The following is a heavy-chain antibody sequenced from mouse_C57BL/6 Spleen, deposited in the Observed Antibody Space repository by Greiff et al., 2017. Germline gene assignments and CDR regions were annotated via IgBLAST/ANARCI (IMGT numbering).Heavy chain of an antibody. V-gene: IGHV1-59*01. D-gene: IGHD1-1*01. Sequence: VKLQQPGAELVRPGTSVKLSCKASGYTFTSYWMHWVKQRPGQGLEWIGVIDPSDSYTNYNQKFKGKATLTVDTSSSTAYMQLSSLTSEDSAVYYCARGRGGSSHWYFDVWGTGTTVTVSS. CDR2: IDPSDSYT. J-gene: IGHJ1*03. CDR1: GYTFTSYW. CDR3: ARGRGGSSHWYFDV.